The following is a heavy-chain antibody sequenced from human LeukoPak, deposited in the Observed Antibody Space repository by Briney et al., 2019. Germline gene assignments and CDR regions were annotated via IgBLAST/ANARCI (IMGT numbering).Heavy chain of an antibody. CDR2: ISWNSGII. V-gene: IGHV3-9*01. D-gene: IGHD3-10*01. Sequence: SLSLSCAASGFPFDDYAMHWVRQAPGKGLEWVSSISWNSGIIDYADSVKGRFTISRDNAKNSLYLQMNSLRAEDTALYYCAKSIRGVILDHWGQGTLVTVSS. CDR3: AKSIRGVILDH. J-gene: IGHJ4*02. CDR1: GFPFDDYA.